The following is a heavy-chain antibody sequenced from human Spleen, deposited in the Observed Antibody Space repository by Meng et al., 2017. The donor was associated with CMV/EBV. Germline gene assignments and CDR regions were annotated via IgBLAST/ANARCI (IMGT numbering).Heavy chain of an antibody. D-gene: IGHD3-10*01. CDR1: GFTFSSYS. CDR3: ASAGWFGEFFDY. Sequence: GGSLRLSCAASGFTFSSYSMNWVRQAPGKGLEWVSYISSSSSTIYYADSVKGRFTISRDNAKNSLYLQMNSLRAEDTAVYYCASAGWFGEFFDYWGQGTLVTLL. J-gene: IGHJ4*02. V-gene: IGHV3-48*04. CDR2: ISSSSSTI.